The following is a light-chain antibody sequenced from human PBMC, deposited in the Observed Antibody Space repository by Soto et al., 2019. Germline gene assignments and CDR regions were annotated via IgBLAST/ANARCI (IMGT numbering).Light chain of an antibody. CDR2: EGS. Sequence: QSALNQPASVSGSPGQSITISCTGTSSDVGSYNLVSWYQQHPGKAPKLMIYEGSKRPSGVSNRFSGSKTGNTASLTISGLQAEDEADYYCCSFAGSSLGVCGGGTKLTVL. V-gene: IGLV2-23*01. CDR1: SSDVGSYNL. J-gene: IGLJ3*02. CDR3: CSFAGSSLGV.